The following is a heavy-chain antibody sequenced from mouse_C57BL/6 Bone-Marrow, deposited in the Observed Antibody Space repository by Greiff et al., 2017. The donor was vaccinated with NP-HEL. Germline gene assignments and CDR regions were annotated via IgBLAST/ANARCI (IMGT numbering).Heavy chain of an antibody. Sequence: EVKLMESEGGLVQPGSSMKLSCTASGFTFSDYYMAWVRQVPEKGLEWVANINYDGSSTYYLDSLKSRFIISRDNAKNILYLQMSSLKSEDTATYYCARERYGGLRRGGSDYFDYWGQGTTLTVSS. J-gene: IGHJ2*01. CDR2: INYDGSST. CDR1: GFTFSDYY. CDR3: ARERYGGLRRGGSDYFDY. V-gene: IGHV5-16*01. D-gene: IGHD2-4*01.